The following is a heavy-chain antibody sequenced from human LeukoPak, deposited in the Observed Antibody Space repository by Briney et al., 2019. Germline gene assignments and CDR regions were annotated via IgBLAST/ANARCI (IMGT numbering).Heavy chain of an antibody. Sequence: ASVKVSCKASGYTFTSYGISWARQAPGQGLEWMGWISAYNGNTNYAQKLRGRVTMTTGTSTSTAYMELRSLRSDDTAVYYCARDLDFWSGYYLRYWGQGTLVTVSS. CDR2: ISAYNGNT. J-gene: IGHJ4*02. CDR1: GYTFTSYG. CDR3: ARDLDFWSGYYLRY. D-gene: IGHD3-3*01. V-gene: IGHV1-18*01.